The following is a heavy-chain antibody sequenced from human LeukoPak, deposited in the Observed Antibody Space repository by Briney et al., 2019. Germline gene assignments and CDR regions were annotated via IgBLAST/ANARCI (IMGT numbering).Heavy chain of an antibody. D-gene: IGHD3-9*01. J-gene: IGHJ4*02. CDR1: GYTFTSYG. V-gene: IGHV1-18*01. CDR3: ARDRRTSPFYYDILTGYDY. CDR2: ISAYNGNT. Sequence: ASVKVSCKASGYTFTSYGISWVRQAPGQGLEWMGWISAYNGNTNYAQKLQGRVTMTTDTSTSTAYMELRSLRSDDTAVYYCARDRRTSPFYYDILTGYDYWGQGTLVTVSS.